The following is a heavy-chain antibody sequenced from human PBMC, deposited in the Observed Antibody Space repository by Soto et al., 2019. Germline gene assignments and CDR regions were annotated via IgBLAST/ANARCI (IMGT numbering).Heavy chain of an antibody. V-gene: IGHV3-7*01. J-gene: IGHJ4*02. Sequence: EVQLVESGGGLVQPGGSLRLSCAGSGFMFSNFWMSWVRQAPGKGLEWVANIKHDGSEIYYVDSVKGRLTISRDNAKNSLYLQMNSQRAEDTAVYYCARYSGSFSLDYWGQGTLVTVSS. CDR2: IKHDGSEI. D-gene: IGHD3-10*01. CDR3: ARYSGSFSLDY. CDR1: GFMFSNFW.